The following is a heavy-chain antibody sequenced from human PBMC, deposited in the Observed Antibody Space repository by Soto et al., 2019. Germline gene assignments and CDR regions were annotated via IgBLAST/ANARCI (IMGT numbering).Heavy chain of an antibody. V-gene: IGHV3-30*18. Sequence: PGGSLRLSCAASGFTFSSYGMHWVRQAPGKGLEWVAVISYDGSNKYYADSVKGRFTISRDNSKNTLYLQMNSLRAEDTAVYYCAKDYSSSWYTNSVDYWGQGTLVTVSS. CDR2: ISYDGSNK. J-gene: IGHJ4*02. D-gene: IGHD6-13*01. CDR3: AKDYSSSWYTNSVDY. CDR1: GFTFSSYG.